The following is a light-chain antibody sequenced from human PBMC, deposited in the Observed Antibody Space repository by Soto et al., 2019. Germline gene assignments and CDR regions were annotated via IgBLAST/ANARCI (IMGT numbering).Light chain of an antibody. V-gene: IGLV2-14*01. CDR1: SSDVGGYNY. J-gene: IGLJ1*01. CDR3: SSYTSSSTGYV. Sequence: QSVLTRPASVSGSPGQSITISCTGTSSDVGGYNYVSWYQQHPGKAPKLMIYDVSNRPSGVSNRFSGSKSGNTASLTISELQAEDEADYYCSSYTSSSTGYVFGTGTKVTVL. CDR2: DVS.